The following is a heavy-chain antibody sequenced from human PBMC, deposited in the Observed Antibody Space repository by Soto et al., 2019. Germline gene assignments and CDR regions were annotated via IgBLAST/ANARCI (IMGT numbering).Heavy chain of an antibody. V-gene: IGHV3-30-3*01. CDR3: AREAGVYGSGSYGMDV. CDR2: ISYDGSDK. D-gene: IGHD3-10*01. Sequence: QVQLVESGGGVVQAGRSVRLSCAASGLTFSSYSMHWVRQAPGKGLEWVAVISYDGSDKYYADSVKGRFTISRDNSKNTLYLQMNSLRAEDTAVYYCAREAGVYGSGSYGMDVWGQGTTVTVSS. CDR1: GLTFSSYS. J-gene: IGHJ6*02.